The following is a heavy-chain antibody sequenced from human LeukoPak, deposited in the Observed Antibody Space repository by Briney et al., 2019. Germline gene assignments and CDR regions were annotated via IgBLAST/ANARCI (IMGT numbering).Heavy chain of an antibody. CDR1: GFTFSTYS. Sequence: GGSLRLSCAASGFTFSTYSMNWVRQAPGKGLEWVSYISSSSTSIYYADSVKGRFAISRDNAKNSLYLQMNSLRAEDTAVYYCVRGEGWNDLSVWSAYFDYWGQGALVTVSS. D-gene: IGHD1-1*01. V-gene: IGHV3-48*04. CDR3: VRGEGWNDLSVWSAYFDY. J-gene: IGHJ4*02. CDR2: ISSSSTSI.